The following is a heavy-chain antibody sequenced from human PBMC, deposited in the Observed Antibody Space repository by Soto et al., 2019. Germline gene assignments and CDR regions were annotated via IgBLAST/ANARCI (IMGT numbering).Heavy chain of an antibody. V-gene: IGHV3-74*03. J-gene: IGHJ4*02. Sequence: GGSLRLSCAASGFTFGDYWMHWVRQPPGKGPEWVSRMTGDGRTTQYADSVKGRFTASRDNAKSTLYLQMNSLRAEDTAVYYCATAEVDYWGPGTLVTSP. CDR2: MTGDGRTT. CDR3: ATAEVDY. CDR1: GFTFGDYW.